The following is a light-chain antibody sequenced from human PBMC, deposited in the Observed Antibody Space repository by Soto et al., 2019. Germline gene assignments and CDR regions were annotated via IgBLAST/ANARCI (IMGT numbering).Light chain of an antibody. CDR3: QQYNDLPRT. CDR1: QSVSSN. Sequence: EIVITESPSTLSVSQGERATLSCRASQSVSSNLAWYQQKPGQAPRLLIYGASTRAAGIPARFSGSGSGTEFTLTISSLQSEDFAVYYCQQYNDLPRTFGQGTKVDIK. CDR2: GAS. J-gene: IGKJ1*01. V-gene: IGKV3-15*01.